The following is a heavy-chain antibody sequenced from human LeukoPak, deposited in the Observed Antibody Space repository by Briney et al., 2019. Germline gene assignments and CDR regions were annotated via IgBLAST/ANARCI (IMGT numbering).Heavy chain of an antibody. Sequence: SQTLSLTCAVSGGSFSSGGYSWSWIRQPPGKGLEWIGYIYHNGNTYYSPSLKSRVTTSVDRSKNQLSLKLSSVTAADTAMYYCASGGYSYGFDYWGQGTLVTVSS. V-gene: IGHV4-30-2*01. D-gene: IGHD5-18*01. CDR2: IYHNGNT. J-gene: IGHJ4*02. CDR1: GGSFSSGGYS. CDR3: ASGGYSYGFDY.